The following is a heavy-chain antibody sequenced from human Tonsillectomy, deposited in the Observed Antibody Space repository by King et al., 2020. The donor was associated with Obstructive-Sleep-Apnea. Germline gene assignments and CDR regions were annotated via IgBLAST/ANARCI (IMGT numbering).Heavy chain of an antibody. CDR3: ARDNSGRAFDI. CDR1: GGTFGTYA. J-gene: IGHJ3*02. D-gene: IGHD3-10*01. CDR2: ILPLRGTI. Sequence: QLVQSGAEVKKPGSSVTISCKAFGGTFGTYAIGWVRQAPGQGLEWMGGILPLRGTIKYAEKFQDTVTITADESTGTAYLEVRSLRSADTAIYYCARDNSGRAFDIWGQGTVVTVSS. V-gene: IGHV1-69*11.